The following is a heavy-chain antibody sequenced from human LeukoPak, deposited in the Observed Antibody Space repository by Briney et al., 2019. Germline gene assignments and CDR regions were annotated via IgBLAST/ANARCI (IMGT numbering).Heavy chain of an antibody. V-gene: IGHV3-48*01. D-gene: IGHD3-3*01. J-gene: IGHJ6*03. CDR2: ISSSGSTI. CDR1: GFTFSTYS. CDR3: ARLRFSYYMDV. Sequence: GGSLRLSCAASGFTFSTYSMNWVRQAPGKGLEWVSYISSSGSTIFYADSVKGRLTISRDNAKNSLYLQMNSLRAEDTAVYYCARLRFSYYMDVWAKGTTVTVSS.